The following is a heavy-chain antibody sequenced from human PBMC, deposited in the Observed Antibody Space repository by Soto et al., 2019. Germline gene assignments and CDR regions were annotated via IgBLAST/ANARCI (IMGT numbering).Heavy chain of an antibody. D-gene: IGHD6-13*01. Sequence: GGSLRLSCAASGFTFSDYYMSWFRQAPGKGLEWVSYISSSSSYTNYADSVKGRFTISRDNAKNSLYLQMNSLRAEDTAVYYCARKAAAGTCYGMAVWXQGTTVTVSS. J-gene: IGHJ6*02. CDR2: ISSSSSYT. CDR3: ARKAAAGTCYGMAV. V-gene: IGHV3-11*06. CDR1: GFTFSDYY.